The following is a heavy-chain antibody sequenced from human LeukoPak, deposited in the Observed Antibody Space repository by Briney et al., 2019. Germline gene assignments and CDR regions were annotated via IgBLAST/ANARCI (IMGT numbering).Heavy chain of an antibody. D-gene: IGHD6-19*01. CDR2: ISAYNGNT. J-gene: IGHJ4*02. V-gene: IGHV1-18*01. CDR1: GYTFTSYG. Sequence: ASVKVSCKASGYTFTSYGISWVRQAPGQGLEWMGWISAYNGNTNYAQKLQGRVTMTTDTSASTAYMELSSLRSEDTAVYYCARVLGSGWYMDYFDYWGQGTLVTVSS. CDR3: ARVLGSGWYMDYFDY.